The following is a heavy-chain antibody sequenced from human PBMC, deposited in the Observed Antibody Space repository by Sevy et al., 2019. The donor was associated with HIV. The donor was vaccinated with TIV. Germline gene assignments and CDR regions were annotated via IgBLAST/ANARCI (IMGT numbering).Heavy chain of an antibody. V-gene: IGHV1-18*01. D-gene: IGHD1-1*01. Sequence: ASVKVSCKASGYTFTSYGISWVGQAPGQGLEWMGWISAYNGNTNYAQKLQGRVTMTTDTSTSTAYMELRSLRSDDTAVYYCARGGNMHNRNADYFDYWGQGTRVTVSS. CDR3: ARGGNMHNRNADYFDY. CDR2: ISAYNGNT. CDR1: GYTFTSYG. J-gene: IGHJ4*02.